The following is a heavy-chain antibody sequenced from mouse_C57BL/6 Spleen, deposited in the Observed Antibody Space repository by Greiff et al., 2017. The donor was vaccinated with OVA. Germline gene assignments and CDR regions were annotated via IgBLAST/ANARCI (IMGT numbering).Heavy chain of an antibody. CDR3: ARNGYPFDY. CDR2: IYPGDGDT. J-gene: IGHJ2*01. D-gene: IGHD2-14*01. V-gene: IGHV1-82*01. Sequence: QVQLQQSGPELVKPGASVKISCKASGYAFSSSWMNWVKQRPGKGLEWIGRIYPGDGDTNYNGKFKGKATLTSNKSSSTSYMQLSSLTSEDSAVYFCARNGYPFDYWGQGTTLTVSS. CDR1: GYAFSSSW.